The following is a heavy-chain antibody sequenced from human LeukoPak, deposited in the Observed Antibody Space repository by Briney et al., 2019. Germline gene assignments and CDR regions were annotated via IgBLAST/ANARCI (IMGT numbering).Heavy chain of an antibody. Sequence: PGGSLRLSCTGSTFALRNYWIHWVRQVPGKGLEWISRITSEGISSSYADSVKGRFTISRDNAKKTVYLQMSSLRAEDTAVYYCVRDGDSGTDWYWAYWGQGTLVTVSS. CDR2: ITSEGISS. CDR1: TFALRNYW. V-gene: IGHV3-74*03. J-gene: IGHJ4*02. CDR3: VRDGDSGTDWYWAY. D-gene: IGHD6-19*01.